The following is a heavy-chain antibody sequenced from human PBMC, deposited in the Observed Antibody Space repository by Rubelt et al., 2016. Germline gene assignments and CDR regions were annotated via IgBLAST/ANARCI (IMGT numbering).Heavy chain of an antibody. V-gene: IGHV4-34*01. CDR2: INHSGST. CDR1: GYY. Sequence: GYYWSWIRQPPGKGLEWIGAINHSGSTNYNPSLKSRVTISVDTSKNQFSLKLSSVTAADTAVYYCARGFEWDVLMVDAITSVYFDLWGRGTLVTVSS. CDR3: ARGFEWDVLMVDAITSVYFDL. J-gene: IGHJ2*01. D-gene: IGHD2-8*01.